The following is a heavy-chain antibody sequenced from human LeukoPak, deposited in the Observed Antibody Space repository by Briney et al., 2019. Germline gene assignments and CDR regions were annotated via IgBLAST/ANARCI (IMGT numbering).Heavy chain of an antibody. Sequence: ASVKVSCKASGYTFTSYGISWVRQAPGQGLEWMGWISAYSGNTNYAQKLQGRVTMTTDTSTSTAYMELRSLRSDDTAVYYCARDRSPPKVPAAEHAFDIWGQGTMVTVSS. CDR2: ISAYSGNT. CDR1: GYTFTSYG. CDR3: ARDRSPPKVPAAEHAFDI. V-gene: IGHV1-18*01. D-gene: IGHD2-2*01. J-gene: IGHJ3*02.